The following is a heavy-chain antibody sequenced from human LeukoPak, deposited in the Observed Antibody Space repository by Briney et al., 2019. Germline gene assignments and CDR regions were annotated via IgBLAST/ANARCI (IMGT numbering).Heavy chain of an antibody. J-gene: IGHJ5*02. CDR2: INHSGST. D-gene: IGHD6-19*01. CDR1: GGSFSGYY. Sequence: PSETLSLTCAVYGGSFSGYYWSWLRQPPGKGLEWIGEINHSGSTNYNPSLKSRVTISVDTSKNQFSLKLSSVTAADTAVYYCARVGIGNSSGWYRGSTYNWFDPWGQGTLVTVSS. CDR3: ARVGIGNSSGWYRGSTYNWFDP. V-gene: IGHV4-34*01.